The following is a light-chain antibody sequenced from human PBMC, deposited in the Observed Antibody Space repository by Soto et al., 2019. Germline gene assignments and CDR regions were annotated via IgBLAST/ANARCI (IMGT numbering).Light chain of an antibody. CDR3: QQYGSSPYT. CDR2: GAS. J-gene: IGKJ2*01. V-gene: IGKV3-20*01. Sequence: EIVLTQSPGTLSLSPGERATLSCRASQSVSTSYLAWYQQKPGQAPSLLIYGASSRATGIPDRFSGSESGTDFTLTISRLEPEDFALYYCQQYGSSPYTFGQGTNLEIK. CDR1: QSVSTSY.